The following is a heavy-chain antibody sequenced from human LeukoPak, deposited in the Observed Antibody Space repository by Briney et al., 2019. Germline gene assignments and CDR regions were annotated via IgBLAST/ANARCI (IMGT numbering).Heavy chain of an antibody. CDR2: INPNSGGT. CDR3: ARDSVTTSRDFDY. CDR1: GYTFTGYY. D-gene: IGHD4-11*01. J-gene: IGHJ4*02. Sequence: ASVKVSCKASGYTFTGYYMHWVRQAPGQGLEWMGWINPNSGGTNYAQKFQGRVTMTRDTSISTAYMELSRLRSDDTAVYYCARDSVTTSRDFDYWGQGTLVTVSS. V-gene: IGHV1-2*02.